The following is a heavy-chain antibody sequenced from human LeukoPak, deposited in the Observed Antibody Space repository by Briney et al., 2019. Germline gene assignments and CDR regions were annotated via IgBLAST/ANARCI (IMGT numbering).Heavy chain of an antibody. V-gene: IGHV4-34*01. CDR2: GTT. Sequence: KPSETLSLTCAVYGGSFTGYYWSWIRQPPGKGREWIGSGTTYYNPSLKSRVTISVDTSKNQFSLKLSSVTAADTAVYYCARTGGYMVRGVQNWFDPWGQGTLVTVSS. D-gene: IGHD3-10*01. CDR1: GGSFTGYY. CDR3: ARTGGYMVRGVQNWFDP. J-gene: IGHJ5*02.